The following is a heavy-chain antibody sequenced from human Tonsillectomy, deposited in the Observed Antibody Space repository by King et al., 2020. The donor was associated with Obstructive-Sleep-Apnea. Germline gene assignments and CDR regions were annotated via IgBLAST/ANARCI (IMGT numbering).Heavy chain of an antibody. CDR3: AREYYGSGTDAFDI. V-gene: IGHV3-30-3*01. CDR1: GFSFTSYS. CDR2: IFDDGNNK. D-gene: IGHD3-10*01. J-gene: IGHJ3*02. Sequence: QLVQSGGGVVQPGGSLRLSCAASGFSFTSYSMHWVRQAPGKGLAWVAVIFDDGNNKDYADSVKGRFTISRDNSDNTLYLQMNNLRADDTAIYYCAREYYGSGTDAFDIWGQGTRVTVSS.